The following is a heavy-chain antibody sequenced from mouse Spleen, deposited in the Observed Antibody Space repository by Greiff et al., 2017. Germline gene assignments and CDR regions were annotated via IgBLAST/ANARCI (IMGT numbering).Heavy chain of an antibody. J-gene: IGHJ3*01. CDR2: ISSGGGNT. Sequence: EVKLVESGGGLVKLGGSLKLSCAASGFTFSSYAMSWVRQTPEKRLEWVATISSGGGNTYYPDSVKGRFTISRDNAKNTLYLQMSSLKSEDTAMYYCARQDYGSSLRFAYWGQGTLVTVSA. V-gene: IGHV5-9*04. CDR1: GFTFSSYA. D-gene: IGHD1-1*01. CDR3: ARQDYGSSLRFAY.